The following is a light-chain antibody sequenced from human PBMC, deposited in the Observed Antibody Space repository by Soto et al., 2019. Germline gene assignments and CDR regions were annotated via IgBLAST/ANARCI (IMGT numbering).Light chain of an antibody. CDR2: DVS. J-gene: IGLJ1*01. CDR3: CSYAGSYNRDV. CDR1: SSDVGGYNY. Sequence: QSALTQPRSVSGSPGQSVTISCTGTSSDVGGYNYVSWYQQHPGKAPKLMIYDVSKRPSGVPDRFSGSKSGNTASLTISGLQAEDEADYYCCSYAGSYNRDVFGTGTKLTVL. V-gene: IGLV2-11*01.